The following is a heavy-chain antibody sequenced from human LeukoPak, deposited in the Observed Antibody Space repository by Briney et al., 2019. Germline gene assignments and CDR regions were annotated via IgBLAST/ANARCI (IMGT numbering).Heavy chain of an antibody. CDR3: ARDRGASYYDFWSGKEGPYFDY. Sequence: SVKVSCKASGGTFISYAISWVRQAAGQGVEWMGGIIPIFGTANYAPKFHGRVTITADESMHTAYMERSSLRSEDTAVYDCARDRGASYYDFWSGKEGPYFDYWGQGTLVTVSS. CDR2: IIPIFGTA. J-gene: IGHJ4*02. CDR1: GGTFISYA. V-gene: IGHV1-69*01. D-gene: IGHD3-3*01.